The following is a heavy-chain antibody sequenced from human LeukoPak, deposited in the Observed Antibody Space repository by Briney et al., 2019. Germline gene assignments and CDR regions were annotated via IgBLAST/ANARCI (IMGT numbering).Heavy chain of an antibody. CDR3: AKGGATSASASDY. J-gene: IGHJ4*02. D-gene: IGHD1-26*01. V-gene: IGHV3-23*01. Sequence: PGGSLRLSCAASGFTFSSYAMGWVRQAPGKGLEWVSSISGSGISTYYPDSVKGRFTISRDNSKNTLYLQVNSLRADDTAVYFCAKGGATSASASDYWGRGTLVTVSS. CDR1: GFTFSSYA. CDR2: ISGSGIST.